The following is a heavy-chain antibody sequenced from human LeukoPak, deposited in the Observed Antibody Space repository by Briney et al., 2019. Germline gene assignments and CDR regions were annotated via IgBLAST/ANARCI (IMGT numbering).Heavy chain of an antibody. V-gene: IGHV3-48*01. J-gene: IGHJ6*02. CDR3: ARVKYDFWSGYYYGMDV. CDR1: GFIFSSYW. Sequence: GGSLRLSCAASGFIFSSYWMSWVRQAPGKGLEWVSYISSSSSTIYYADSVKGRFTISRDNAKNSLYLQMNSLRAEDTAVYYCARVKYDFWSGYYYGMDVWGQGTTVTVSS. D-gene: IGHD3-3*01. CDR2: ISSSSSTI.